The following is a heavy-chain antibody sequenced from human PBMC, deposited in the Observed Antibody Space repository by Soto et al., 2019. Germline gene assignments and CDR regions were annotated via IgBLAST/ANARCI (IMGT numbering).Heavy chain of an antibody. V-gene: IGHV1-18*04. Sequence: ASVKVSCRASGGTFRSYGISWVRQAPGQGLEWMGWISAYNGNTNYAQKLQGRVTMTTDTSTSTAYMELRSLRSDDTAVYYCARDSEYKYSSSWAYFDYWGQGTLVTVSS. CDR3: ARDSEYKYSSSWAYFDY. J-gene: IGHJ4*02. CDR1: GGTFRSYG. D-gene: IGHD6-13*01. CDR2: ISAYNGNT.